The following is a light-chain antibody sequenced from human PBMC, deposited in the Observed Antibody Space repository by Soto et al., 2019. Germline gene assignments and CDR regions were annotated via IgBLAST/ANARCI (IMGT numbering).Light chain of an antibody. CDR3: MQSIQLLRT. J-gene: IGKJ1*01. CDR1: QSLLYSNGKTN. CDR2: EVS. Sequence: DIVMTQTPLSLSVTPGQPASISCKSTQSLLYSNGKTNLYWYLQKPGKPPQLLIYEVSKRFSGVPARFSGSGSGTDFTLKISRVEAGDVGVYYCMQSIQLLRTFGQGTKVEIK. V-gene: IGKV2D-29*01.